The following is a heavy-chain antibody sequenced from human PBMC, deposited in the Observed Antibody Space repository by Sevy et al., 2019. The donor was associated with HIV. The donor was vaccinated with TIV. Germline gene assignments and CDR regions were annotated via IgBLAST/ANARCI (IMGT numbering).Heavy chain of an antibody. D-gene: IGHD2-2*01. J-gene: IGHJ4*02. CDR2: IYYSGST. Sequence: SETLSLTCTVSGGSISSYYWSWIRQPPGKGLEWIGYIYYSGSTNYNPSLNSRVTISVDTSKNQFSLKLSSVTAADTAVYYCARGYCSSTSCLELHYWGQGTLVIVSS. CDR1: GGSISSYY. V-gene: IGHV4-59*01. CDR3: ARGYCSSTSCLELHY.